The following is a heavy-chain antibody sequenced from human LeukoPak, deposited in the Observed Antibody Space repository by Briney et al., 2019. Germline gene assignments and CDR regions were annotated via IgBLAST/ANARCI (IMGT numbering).Heavy chain of an antibody. Sequence: GGSLRLSCAASGFTFSSYEMNWVRQAPGKGLEWVSYISSNGSTIYYADSVKGRFTISRDNAKNSLYLQMNSLRAEDTAVYYCARAVWTYYYGSGSYGGGFDYWGQGTLVTVSS. CDR1: GFTFSSYE. CDR3: ARAVWTYYYGSGSYGGGFDY. D-gene: IGHD3-10*01. J-gene: IGHJ4*02. V-gene: IGHV3-48*03. CDR2: ISSNGSTI.